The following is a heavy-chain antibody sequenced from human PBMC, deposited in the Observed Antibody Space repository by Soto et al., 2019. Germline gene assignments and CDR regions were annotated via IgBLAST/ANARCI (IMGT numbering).Heavy chain of an antibody. Sequence: SETLSLTCTVSGGSISSYYWSWIRQPPGKGLEWIGYIYYSGSTNYNPSLKSRVTISVDTSKNQFSLKLSSVTAADTAVYYCARSPGYCSSTSCLEFDYWGQGTLVTVSS. CDR2: IYYSGST. D-gene: IGHD2-2*01. CDR3: ARSPGYCSSTSCLEFDY. J-gene: IGHJ4*02. V-gene: IGHV4-59*01. CDR1: GGSISSYY.